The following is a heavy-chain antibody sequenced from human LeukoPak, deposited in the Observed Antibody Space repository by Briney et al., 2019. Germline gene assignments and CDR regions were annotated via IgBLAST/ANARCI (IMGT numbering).Heavy chain of an antibody. CDR1: GFTFNSYA. J-gene: IGHJ4*02. V-gene: IGHV3-23*01. CDR2: ISGSGGGT. Sequence: GGSLRLACAASGFTFNSYAMGWVRQVEERGLGWVGTISGSGGGTYYADSAKGRFTISRDDSQNTLYLQINSLRAEDTAVYYCAKDLGRYRNNYFDYWGQGTLVTVSS. D-gene: IGHD1-26*01. CDR3: AKDLGRYRNNYFDY.